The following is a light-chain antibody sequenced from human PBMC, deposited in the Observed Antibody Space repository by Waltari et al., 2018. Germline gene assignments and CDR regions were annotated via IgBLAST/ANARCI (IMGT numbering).Light chain of an antibody. V-gene: IGKV4-1*01. CDR2: WAS. Sequence: DIVMTQSPDSLAVSLGERATINCKSSQTLFYSSNNKNYLAWYQLKPGQPPNLLIFWASTRESGVPDRFSGSGSATDFTLTIDTLQAEDVAVYYCQQYYTTPTFGQGTKVEIK. J-gene: IGKJ1*01. CDR1: QTLFYSSNNKNY. CDR3: QQYYTTPT.